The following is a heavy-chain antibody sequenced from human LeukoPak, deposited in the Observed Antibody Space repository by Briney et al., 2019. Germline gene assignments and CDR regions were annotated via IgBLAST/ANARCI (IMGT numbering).Heavy chain of an antibody. CDR2: INPNGGGT. Sequence: ASVKVSCKASGYTFTGYYMHWVRQAPGQGLEWMGWINPNGGGTNYAQKFQGRVTMTRDTSISTAYMELSSLRSDDTAVYFCARDSHFDYWGQGTLVTVSS. J-gene: IGHJ4*02. V-gene: IGHV1-2*02. CDR1: GYTFTGYY. CDR3: ARDSHFDY.